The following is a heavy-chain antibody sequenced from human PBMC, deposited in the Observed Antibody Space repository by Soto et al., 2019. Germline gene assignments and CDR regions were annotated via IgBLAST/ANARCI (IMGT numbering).Heavy chain of an antibody. Sequence: TSETLSLTCSVSGDSIRGYHSYCGWIRQAPGKGLEWVGSVYFSGGKSYYNPSLKSRVTISVDTSYNKFFLRLNSVTAADTAVYFCAYGSSSAWTDKWGQATLVTVYS. D-gene: IGHD6-25*01. V-gene: IGHV4-39*01. CDR1: GDSIRGYHSY. CDR2: VYFSGGKS. J-gene: IGHJ4*02. CDR3: AYGSSSAWTDK.